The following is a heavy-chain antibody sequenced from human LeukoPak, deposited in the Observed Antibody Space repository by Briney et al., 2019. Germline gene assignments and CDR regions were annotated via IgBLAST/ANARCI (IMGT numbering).Heavy chain of an antibody. CDR1: GGSFSSYH. CDR2: IDHSGSS. V-gene: IGHV4-34*01. J-gene: IGHJ4*02. Sequence: PSETLSLTCAVYGGSFSSYHWSWIRQPPGKGLEWIGEIDHSGSSNYNPSLKSRLTISVDTSKNQLSLKLSSVTAADTAVYYCARMGGYSGYATHWGQGTLVTVSS. D-gene: IGHD5-12*01. CDR3: ARMGGYSGYATH.